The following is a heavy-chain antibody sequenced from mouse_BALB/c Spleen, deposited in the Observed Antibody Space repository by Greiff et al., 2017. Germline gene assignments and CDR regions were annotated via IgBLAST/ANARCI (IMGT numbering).Heavy chain of an antibody. CDR2: INPSSGYT. D-gene: IGHD2-5*01. Sequence: QVQLKQSAAELARPGASVKMSCKASGYTFTSYTMHWVKQRPGQGLEWIGYINPSSGYTEYNQKFKDKTTLTADKSSSTAYMQLSSLTSEDSAVYYCAGRHYSNYGFAYWGQGTLVTVSA. J-gene: IGHJ3*01. CDR3: AGRHYSNYGFAY. V-gene: IGHV1-4*02. CDR1: GYTFTSYT.